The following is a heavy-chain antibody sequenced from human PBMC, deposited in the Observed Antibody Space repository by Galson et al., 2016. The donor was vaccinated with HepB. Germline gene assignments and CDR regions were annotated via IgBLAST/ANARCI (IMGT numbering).Heavy chain of an antibody. CDR2: VYYSGST. CDR3: AGSQGIHSWFDS. Sequence: SETLSLTCTVSGGPIRSYYWSWIRLPPGKGLEWIGYVYYSGSTNYNPSLKSRVTTSLDTSKNQFSLKLSSVTAADTAMYYCAGSQGIHSWFDSWGQGTLVTVSS. V-gene: IGHV4-59*03. CDR1: GGPIRSYY. D-gene: IGHD6-13*01. J-gene: IGHJ5*01.